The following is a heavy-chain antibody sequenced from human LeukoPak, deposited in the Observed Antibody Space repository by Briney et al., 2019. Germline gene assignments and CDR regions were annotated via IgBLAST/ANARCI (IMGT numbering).Heavy chain of an antibody. CDR1: GFTFSSYW. J-gene: IGHJ3*02. D-gene: IGHD2-2*01. CDR3: ARDYCSSTSCHAFDI. CDR2: VNTDGSST. Sequence: AGGSLRLSCAASGFTFSSYWMHWVRQAPGKGLVWVSRVNTDGSSTSYADSVKGRFTISRDNAKNTLYLQMNSLRAEDTAVYFCARDYCSSTSCHAFDIWGQGTIVTVSS. V-gene: IGHV3-74*01.